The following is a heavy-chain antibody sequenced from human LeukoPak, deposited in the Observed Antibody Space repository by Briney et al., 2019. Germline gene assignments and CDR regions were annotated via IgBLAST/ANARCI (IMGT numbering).Heavy chain of an antibody. CDR3: ARGRYYYDSSGYYRGYYFDY. J-gene: IGHJ4*02. V-gene: IGHV3-30-3*01. D-gene: IGHD3-22*01. CDR2: ISYDGSNK. CDR1: GFTFSSYA. Sequence: GGSLGLSCAASGFTFSSYAMHWVRQAPGKGLEWVAVISYDGSNKYYADSVKGRFTISRDNSKNTLYLQMNSLRAEDTAVYYCARGRYYYDSSGYYRGYYFDYWGQGTLVTVSS.